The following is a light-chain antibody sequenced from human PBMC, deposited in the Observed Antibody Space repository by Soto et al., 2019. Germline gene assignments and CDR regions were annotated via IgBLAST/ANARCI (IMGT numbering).Light chain of an antibody. J-gene: IGLJ2*01. Sequence: QSALTQPPSASGSPGQSVTISCTGTSSDVGGYNYVSWYQQHPGKAPKLMIYEVSKRPSGVPDRFSGSKSGNTASLTVSGLQAEDEADYYCSSYAGSNNSVVFCGGIKLTVL. CDR2: EVS. V-gene: IGLV2-8*01. CDR3: SSYAGSNNSVV. CDR1: SSDVGGYNY.